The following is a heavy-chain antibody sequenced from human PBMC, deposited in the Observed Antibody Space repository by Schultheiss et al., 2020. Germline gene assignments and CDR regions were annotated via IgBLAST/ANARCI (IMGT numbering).Heavy chain of an antibody. V-gene: IGHV3-48*03. CDR2: ISSSGSTI. CDR1: GFTFSSYE. Sequence: GGSLRLSCAASGFTFSSYEMNWVRQAPGKGLEWVSYISSSGSTIYYADSVKGRFTISRDNAKNSLYLQMNSLRAEDTAVYYCARENDSWIAFDIWGQGTMVTVSS. CDR3: ARENDSWIAFDI. D-gene: IGHD3-22*01. J-gene: IGHJ3*02.